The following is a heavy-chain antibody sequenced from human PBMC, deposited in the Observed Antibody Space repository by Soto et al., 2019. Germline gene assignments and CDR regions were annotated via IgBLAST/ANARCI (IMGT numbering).Heavy chain of an antibody. CDR3: AIGPSENYYDSSGYYPMYYFDY. CDR1: GASISSGGYS. Sequence: PSETLSLTCVVSGASISSGGYSWSWIRQPPGKGLEWIGYIHHTGSTYYYPSLKSRVTISVDRSKKHFSLKLTSVTAADTAVYYCAIGPSENYYDSSGYYPMYYFDYWGQGTLVTV. V-gene: IGHV4-30-2*01. CDR2: IHHTGST. J-gene: IGHJ4*02. D-gene: IGHD3-22*01.